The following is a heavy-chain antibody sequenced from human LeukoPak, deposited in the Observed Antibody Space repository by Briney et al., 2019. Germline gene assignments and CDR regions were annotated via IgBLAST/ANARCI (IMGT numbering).Heavy chain of an antibody. D-gene: IGHD1-7*01. CDR1: GFTFSSYA. V-gene: IGHV3-23*01. CDR3: AKGINWNYYFDY. J-gene: IGHJ4*02. CDR2: ISGSGGSI. Sequence: GGSLRLSCAASGFTFSSYAMSWVRQAPGKGLEWVSAISGSGGSIYYADSVKGRFTISRDNSKNTRYLQMNSLRAEDTAVYYCAKGINWNYYFDYWGQGTLVTVSS.